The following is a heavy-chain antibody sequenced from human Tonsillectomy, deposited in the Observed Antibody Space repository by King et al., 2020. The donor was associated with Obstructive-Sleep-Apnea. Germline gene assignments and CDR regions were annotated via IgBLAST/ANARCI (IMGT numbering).Heavy chain of an antibody. CDR1: GFTFSNYG. D-gene: IGHD3-9*01. Sequence: QLVQSGGGVVRPGRSPRLSCAASGFTFSNYGMHWVRQAPGKGLEWVAIISYDGSYKYYADSVKGRFTISRDNSKNTLYLQMNSMRPEDTAVYYCVKAPYYDILTGFWGDYYYYGMDVWGQGTTVTVSS. J-gene: IGHJ6*02. CDR3: VKAPYYDILTGFWGDYYYYGMDV. V-gene: IGHV3-30*18. CDR2: ISYDGSYK.